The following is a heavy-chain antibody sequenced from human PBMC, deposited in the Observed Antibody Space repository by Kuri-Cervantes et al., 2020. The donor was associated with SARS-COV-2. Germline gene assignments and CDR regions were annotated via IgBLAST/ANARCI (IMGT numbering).Heavy chain of an antibody. D-gene: IGHD5-12*01. J-gene: IGHJ6*03. CDR1: GFTVSSNY. CDR3: ARGGYSGYGSRYYYYYMDV. CDR2: IYSCGST. V-gene: IGHV3-53*04. Sequence: GGSLRLSCAASGFTVSSNYMSWVRQAPGKGLEWVSVIYSCGSTYYADSVKGRFTISRHNSKNTLYLQMNSLRAEDTAVYYCARGGYSGYGSRYYYYYMDVWGKGTTVTVSS.